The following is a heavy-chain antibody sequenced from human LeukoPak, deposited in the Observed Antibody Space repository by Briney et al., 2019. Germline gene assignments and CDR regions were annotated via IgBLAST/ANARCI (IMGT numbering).Heavy chain of an antibody. CDR3: ARGDQYQLLLAEYFQH. V-gene: IGHV3-11*04. CDR1: GFTFSDYY. J-gene: IGHJ1*01. Sequence: GGSLRLSCAASGFTFSDYYMSWIRQAPGKGLEWISYISSSGSTIYYADSVKGRFTISRDNAKNSLYLQMNSLRAEDTAVYYCARGDQYQLLLAEYFQHWGQGTLVTVSS. D-gene: IGHD2-2*01. CDR2: ISSSGSTI.